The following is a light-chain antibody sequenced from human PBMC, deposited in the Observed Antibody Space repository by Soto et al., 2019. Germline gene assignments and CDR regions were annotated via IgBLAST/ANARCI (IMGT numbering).Light chain of an antibody. CDR1: ETLDSN. CDR3: KQYTEWPT. Sequence: ELVLTQSPATLSVSPGERVSLSCRASETLDSNLAWYQQKPGQAPRLLIYGASTRATGVPDRFSGSESGTEFTLPITSLQSADFAVYYCKQYTEWPTCGQGTRVEIK. V-gene: IGKV3-15*01. J-gene: IGKJ1*01. CDR2: GAS.